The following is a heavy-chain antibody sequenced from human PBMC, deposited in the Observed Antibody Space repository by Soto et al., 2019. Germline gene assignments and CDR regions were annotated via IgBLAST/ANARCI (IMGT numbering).Heavy chain of an antibody. J-gene: IGHJ6*03. CDR3: AREDRSLAAPGTAGYYYYYMDV. Sequence: EVQLVESGGGLVKPGGSLRLSCAASGFTFSTYSMNWVRQAPGKGLEWVSSIGSSSNYIYYTDSVRGRLTIARDNAKNSLYLKLNSLRAEDTAVYYCAREDRSLAAPGTAGYYYYYMDVWGKGTTVTVSS. CDR1: GFTFSTYS. CDR2: IGSSSNYI. D-gene: IGHD6-13*01. V-gene: IGHV3-21*06.